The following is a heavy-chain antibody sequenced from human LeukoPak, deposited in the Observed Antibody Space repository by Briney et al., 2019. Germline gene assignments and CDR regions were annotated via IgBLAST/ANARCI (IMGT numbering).Heavy chain of an antibody. CDR3: ARGGHMITFGGVIEADY. CDR2: ISYDGGNK. CDR1: GFTFRSYG. Sequence: GRSLRLSCAASGFTFRSYGMHWVRQAPGKGLEWVAVISYDGGNKYYADSVKGRFTISRDNAKNSLYLQMNSLRAEDTAVYYCARGGHMITFGGVIEADYWGRGTLVTVSS. V-gene: IGHV3-30*03. D-gene: IGHD3-16*01. J-gene: IGHJ4*02.